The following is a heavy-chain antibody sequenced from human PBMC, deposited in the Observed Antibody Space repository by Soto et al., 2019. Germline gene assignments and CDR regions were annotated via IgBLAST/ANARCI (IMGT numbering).Heavy chain of an antibody. Sequence: PGGSLRLSCAASGFTFSDYYMSWVRQAPGKGLEWVSYISGTDPYMKYADAVRGRLTISRDNAKNALYLQMNSLRDDDTAVYYCARGSSVLGINVWGQGTPVTVSS. D-gene: IGHD6-13*01. CDR1: GFTFSDYY. CDR2: ISGTDPYM. CDR3: ARGSSVLGINV. V-gene: IGHV3-11*06. J-gene: IGHJ6*02.